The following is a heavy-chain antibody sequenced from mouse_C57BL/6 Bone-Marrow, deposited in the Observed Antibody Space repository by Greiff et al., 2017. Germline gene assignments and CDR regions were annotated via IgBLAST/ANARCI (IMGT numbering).Heavy chain of an antibody. V-gene: IGHV1-81*01. CDR1: GYTFTSYG. D-gene: IGHD1-1*01. CDR2: LYPRSGNT. Sequence: QVHVKQSGAELARPGASVKLSCKASGYTFTSYGISWVKQRTGQGLEWIGALYPRSGNTYYNEKFKGKATLTADKSSSTAYMELRSLTSEDSAVYFCARSLLLFAYWGQGTLVTVSA. CDR3: ARSLLLFAY. J-gene: IGHJ3*01.